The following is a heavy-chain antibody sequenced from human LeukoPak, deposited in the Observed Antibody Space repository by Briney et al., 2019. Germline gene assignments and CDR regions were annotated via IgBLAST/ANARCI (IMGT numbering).Heavy chain of an antibody. CDR1: GGSFSGYY. V-gene: IGHV4-34*01. J-gene: IGHJ4*02. CDR2: INHSGST. CDR3: ARSQTVFWSGYSTYYFDY. D-gene: IGHD3-3*01. Sequence: SETLSLTCAVYGGSFSGYYWSWIRQPPGKGLKWIGEINHSGSTNYNPSLKSRVTISVDTSKNQFSLKLSSVTAADTAVYYCARSQTVFWSGYSTYYFDYWGQGTLVSVSS.